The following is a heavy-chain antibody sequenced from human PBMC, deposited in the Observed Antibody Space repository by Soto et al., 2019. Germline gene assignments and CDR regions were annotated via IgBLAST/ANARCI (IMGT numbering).Heavy chain of an antibody. V-gene: IGHV3-33*01. J-gene: IGHJ4*02. CDR2: IWYDGSNK. CDR1: GFTFSSYG. Sequence: GGSLRLSCAASGFTFSSYGMHWVRQAPGKGLEWVAVIWYDGSNKYYADSVKGRFTISRDNSKNTLYLQMNSLRAEDTAVYYCARVEGQLLVPAAMLVDYWGQGTQVTVSS. D-gene: IGHD2-2*01. CDR3: ARVEGQLLVPAAMLVDY.